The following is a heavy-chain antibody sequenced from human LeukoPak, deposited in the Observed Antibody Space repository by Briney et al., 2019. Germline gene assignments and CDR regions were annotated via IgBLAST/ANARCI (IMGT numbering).Heavy chain of an antibody. CDR1: GFTFSSYE. V-gene: IGHV3-48*03. D-gene: IGHD6-13*01. CDR2: ISSSGSTI. J-gene: IGHJ6*02. CDR3: ACRYSSSWYNGMDV. Sequence: GGSLRLSCAASGFTFSSYEMNWVRQAPGKGLEWVSYISSSGSTIYYADSVKGRFTISRDNAKNSLYLQMNSLRAEDTAVYYCACRYSSSWYNGMDVWGQGTTVTVSS.